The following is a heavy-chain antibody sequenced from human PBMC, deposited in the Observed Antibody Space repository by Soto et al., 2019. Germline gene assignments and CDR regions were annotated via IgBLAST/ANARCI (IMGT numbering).Heavy chain of an antibody. J-gene: IGHJ4*02. CDR2: IYWDDDK. CDR1: GFSLSSTRMA. CDR3: AHIVVAGLGYYFDY. D-gene: IGHD6-19*01. Sequence: QITLKESGPTLVKPTQTLTLTCTFSGFSLSSTRMAVGWIRQPPGKALEWLALIYWDDDKRYSPFLKSRLTIAKDTSKNQVVLTMATMEPVDTARYYCAHIVVAGLGYYFDYWGQGTLVTVSS. V-gene: IGHV2-5*02.